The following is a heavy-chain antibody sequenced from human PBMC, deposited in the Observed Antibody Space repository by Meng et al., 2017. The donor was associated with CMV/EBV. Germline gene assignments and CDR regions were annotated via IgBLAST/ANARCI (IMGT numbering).Heavy chain of an antibody. D-gene: IGHD3-3*01. CDR1: GYTFTSYG. Sequence: ASVKVSCKASGYTFTSYGISWVRQAPGQGLEWMGWISAYNGNTNYAQKLQGRVTMTTDTSTSTAYMELRSLRSDDTAVHYCARGTSYDFWSGYPPSSFDYWGQGTLVTVSS. CDR2: ISAYNGNT. V-gene: IGHV1-18*01. CDR3: ARGTSYDFWSGYPPSSFDY. J-gene: IGHJ4*02.